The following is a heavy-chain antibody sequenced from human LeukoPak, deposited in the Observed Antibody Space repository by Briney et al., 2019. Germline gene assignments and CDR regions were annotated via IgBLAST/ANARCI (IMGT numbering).Heavy chain of an antibody. CDR3: ARDLKCSSTSCRYYYYYYMDV. V-gene: IGHV4-34*12. CDR1: GGSFSGYY. Sequence: SETLSLTCAVYGGSFSGYYWSWIRQPPGEGLEWIGDIIHSGSTNHNPSLKSRVTISVDTSKNQFSLKLSSVTAADTAVYYCARDLKCSSTSCRYYYYYYMDVWGKGTTVTVSS. CDR2: IIHSGST. D-gene: IGHD2-2*01. J-gene: IGHJ6*03.